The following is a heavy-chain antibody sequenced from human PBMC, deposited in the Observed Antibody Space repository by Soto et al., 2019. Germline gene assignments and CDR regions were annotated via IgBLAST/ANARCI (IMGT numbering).Heavy chain of an antibody. J-gene: IGHJ6*03. D-gene: IGHD2-15*01. CDR1: GGSFSGYY. Sequence: PSETLSLTCAVYGGSFSGYYWSWIRQPPGKGLEWIGEINHSGSTNYNPSLKSRVTISVDTSKNQFSLKLSSVTAADTAVYYCARGGRYCSGGSCYSGDYYYYYMDVWGKGTTVTVSS. CDR2: INHSGST. V-gene: IGHV4-34*01. CDR3: ARGGRYCSGGSCYSGDYYYYYMDV.